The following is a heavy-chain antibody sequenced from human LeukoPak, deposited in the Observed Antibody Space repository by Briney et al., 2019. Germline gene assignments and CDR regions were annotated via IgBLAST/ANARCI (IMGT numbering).Heavy chain of an antibody. J-gene: IGHJ6*04. CDR3: ARDRFGGMDV. CDR2: IKEDGSEK. D-gene: IGHD3-10*01. V-gene: IGHV3-7*01. Sequence: PGGSLRLSCAASGFTFSSYWMSWVRQAPGKGLGWVASIKEDGSEKYNLESLKGRFTISRDNAKNSLYLQMNTLRVEDTAVYYCARDRFGGMDVWGKGTTVTVSP. CDR1: GFTFSSYW.